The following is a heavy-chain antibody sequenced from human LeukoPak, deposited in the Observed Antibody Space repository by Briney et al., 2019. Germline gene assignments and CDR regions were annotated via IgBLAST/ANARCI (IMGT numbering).Heavy chain of an antibody. J-gene: IGHJ4*02. CDR2: ISTYNGNT. V-gene: IGHV1-18*01. D-gene: IGHD2-2*01. Sequence: ASVKVSCKASGYTFTNYGITWVRQAPGQGLEGMGWISTYNGNTNYAQRLPGRVTMTTETSTSTAYMELRSLRSDDTAVYYCARTCPGASCYVIYWGQGTLVTVSS. CDR1: GYTFTNYG. CDR3: ARTCPGASCYVIY.